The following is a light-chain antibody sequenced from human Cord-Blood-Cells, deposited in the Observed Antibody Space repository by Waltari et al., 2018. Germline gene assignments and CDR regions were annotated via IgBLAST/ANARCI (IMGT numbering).Light chain of an antibody. V-gene: IGKV3-20*01. Sequence: EIVLTQSPGTLSLSPGERATPSCRASQSVSSSYLAWYQQKPGQAPRLLIYGVSSRATGIPDRFSGSGSGTDFTLTISRLEPEDFAVYYCQQYGSSPLTFGGGTKVEIK. CDR2: GVS. CDR1: QSVSSSY. J-gene: IGKJ4*01. CDR3: QQYGSSPLT.